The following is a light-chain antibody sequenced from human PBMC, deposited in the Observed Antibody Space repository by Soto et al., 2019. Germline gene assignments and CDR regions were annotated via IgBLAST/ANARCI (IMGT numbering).Light chain of an antibody. CDR2: GNS. CDR1: NSNIGSNY. Sequence: QSVLTQPPSASATPGQWVTISCSGSNSNIGSNYVFWFQHLWNPQLPGTAPKLLIYGNSNRPSGVPDRFSGSKSGTSASLAITVLQADEEADYYCQSDDSSLSGYVFGTGTKVTVL. CDR3: QSDDSSLSGYV. J-gene: IGLJ1*01. V-gene: IGLV1-40*01.